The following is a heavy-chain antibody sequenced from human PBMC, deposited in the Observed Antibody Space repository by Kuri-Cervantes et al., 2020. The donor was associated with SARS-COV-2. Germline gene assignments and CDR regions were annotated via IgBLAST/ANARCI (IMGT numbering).Heavy chain of an antibody. V-gene: IGHV3-30*03. CDR3: ARRFAVSYYYYYMDV. CDR1: GFTFSNYG. CDR2: ISYDGSNK. Sequence: GESLKISCAASGFTFSNYGMHWVRQAPGKGLEWVAVISYDGSNKYYADSVKGRFTISRDNSKNTLYLQMNSLRAEDTAVYYCARRFAVSYYYYYMDVWGKGTTVTVSS. J-gene: IGHJ6*03. D-gene: IGHD3-10*01.